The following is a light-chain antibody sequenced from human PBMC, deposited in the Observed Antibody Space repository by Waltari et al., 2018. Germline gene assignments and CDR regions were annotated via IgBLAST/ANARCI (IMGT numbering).Light chain of an antibody. J-gene: IGLJ3*02. CDR3: CSFTSSSTWV. CDR1: TSDLGGYHY. V-gene: IGLV2-14*03. CDR2: DVT. Sequence: QSALTQPASVSGSPGQSITIPCTGTTSDLGGYHYLPWYQQHPGKAPKLLLYDVTSRPSGVSNRFSGSKSGNTASLTISGLQPEDEADYYCCSFTSSSTWVFGGGTKLTVL.